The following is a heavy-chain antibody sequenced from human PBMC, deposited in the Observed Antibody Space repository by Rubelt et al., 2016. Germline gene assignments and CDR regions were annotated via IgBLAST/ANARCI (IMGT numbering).Heavy chain of an antibody. D-gene: IGHD3-9*01. Sequence: TYSNPSLKSRVTISVDTSKNQFSLKLRSVTAADTAVYYCARVLDLDWFDPWGQGTLVTVSS. J-gene: IGHJ5*02. V-gene: IGHV4-39*07. CDR2: T. CDR3: ARVLDLDWFDP.